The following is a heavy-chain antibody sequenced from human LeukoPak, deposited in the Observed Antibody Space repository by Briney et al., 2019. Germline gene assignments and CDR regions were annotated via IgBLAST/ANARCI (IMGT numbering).Heavy chain of an antibody. Sequence: GGSLRLSCAVSEVTFSHVWMSWVRQAPGKGLEWVGLIKSKSDGGTTGNAAPVQGRFTISRDDSKNTLYLQMNSLKTEDTAVYYCVTGVRYTYGLFDYWGQGTLVTVSS. V-gene: IGHV3-15*01. D-gene: IGHD5-18*01. J-gene: IGHJ4*02. CDR3: VTGVRYTYGLFDY. CDR2: IKSKSDGGTT. CDR1: EVTFSHVW.